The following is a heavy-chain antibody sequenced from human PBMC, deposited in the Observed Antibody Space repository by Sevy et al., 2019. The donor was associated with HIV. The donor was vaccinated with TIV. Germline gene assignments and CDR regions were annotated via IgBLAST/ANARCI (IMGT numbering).Heavy chain of an antibody. Sequence: GGSLRLSCVASGFSFSSEWMNWIRQAPGRGLEWVTSIKFDGTTAYYLDSVRGRFTVSRDSAKNSLYLQMDSLRVEDTAVYYCAKNGRTAANCGQGTLVTVSS. CDR3: AKNGRTAAN. D-gene: IGHD2-15*01. V-gene: IGHV3-7*01. CDR2: IKFDGTTA. CDR1: GFSFSSEW. J-gene: IGHJ4*02.